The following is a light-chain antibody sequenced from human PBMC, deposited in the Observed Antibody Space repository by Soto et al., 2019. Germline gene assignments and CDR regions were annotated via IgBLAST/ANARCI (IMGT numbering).Light chain of an antibody. CDR3: SSDTGSNTR. J-gene: IGLJ2*01. Sequence: QSALTQPASVSGSPGQSITISCTGTSSDVGGYNYVSWYQQHPGKAPKLMIYDVSNRPSGVSNRFSGSKSGNTASLTISGLQAEDEDDYYCSSDTGSNTRFGAGTKLTVL. CDR1: SSDVGGYNY. V-gene: IGLV2-14*01. CDR2: DVS.